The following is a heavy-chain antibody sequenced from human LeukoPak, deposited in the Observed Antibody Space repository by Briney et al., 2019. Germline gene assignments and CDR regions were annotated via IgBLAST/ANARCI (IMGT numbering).Heavy chain of an antibody. CDR1: GGSISSYY. J-gene: IGHJ6*03. V-gene: IGHV4-59*01. D-gene: IGHD3-3*01. CDR2: IYYSGST. Sequence: SETLSLTCTVSGGSISSYYWSWIQQSPGKGLEWIGYIYYSGSTNYNPSLKSRVTISVDTSKNQFSLKLSSVTAADTAVYYCARATRDFWSGYSSGAAFFTDYYYYYMDVWGKGTTVTVSS. CDR3: ARATRDFWSGYSSGAAFFTDYYYYYMDV.